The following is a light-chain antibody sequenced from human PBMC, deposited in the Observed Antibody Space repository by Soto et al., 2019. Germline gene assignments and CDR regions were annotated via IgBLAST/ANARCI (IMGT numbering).Light chain of an antibody. CDR2: TVS. CDR3: MQGSYWPQVT. J-gene: IGKJ5*01. CDR1: QTLVHSDGNTY. V-gene: IGKV2-30*02. Sequence: DVVMTQSPLSLPVTLGQPASISCRSSQTLVHSDGNTYLIWFHQRPGQPPRRLIYTVSNRDSGVPDRFSGSGSGTDFTLKISRVEAEDVGFYYCMQGSYWPQVTFGQGTRLEIK.